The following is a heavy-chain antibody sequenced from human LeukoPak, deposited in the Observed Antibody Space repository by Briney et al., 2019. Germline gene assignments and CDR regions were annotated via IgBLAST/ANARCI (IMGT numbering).Heavy chain of an antibody. CDR3: AKDWVAATYDY. CDR2: INSDGSST. J-gene: IGHJ4*02. D-gene: IGHD2-15*01. Sequence: GGSLRLSCAASGFTFSSYWMHWVRQAPGKGLVWVSRINSDGSSTSYADPVKGRFTISRDNSKNTLYLQMNSLRAEDTAVYYCAKDWVAATYDYWGQGTLVTVSS. V-gene: IGHV3-74*01. CDR1: GFTFSSYW.